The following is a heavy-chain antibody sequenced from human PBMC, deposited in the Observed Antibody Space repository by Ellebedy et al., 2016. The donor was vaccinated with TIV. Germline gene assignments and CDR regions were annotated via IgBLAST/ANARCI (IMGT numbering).Heavy chain of an antibody. Sequence: GESLKISCAASGFTFSDYYMSWIRQAPGKGLEWVSYISSSGSNIYYADSVKGRFTISRDNAKNSLYLQMNSLRAEETAVYYCAREGDTAMVHGMDVWGQGTTVTVSS. CDR3: AREGDTAMVHGMDV. D-gene: IGHD5-18*01. J-gene: IGHJ6*02. CDR1: GFTFSDYY. CDR2: ISSSGSNI. V-gene: IGHV3-11*01.